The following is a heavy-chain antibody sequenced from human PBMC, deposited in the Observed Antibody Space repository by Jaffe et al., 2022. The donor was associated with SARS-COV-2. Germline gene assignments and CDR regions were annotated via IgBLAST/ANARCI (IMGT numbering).Heavy chain of an antibody. CDR2: ISWNSGYI. CDR3: AKGIVAAGTKWHMDA. CDR1: GFTFDDYA. J-gene: IGHJ6*03. Sequence: EVQLVESGGGLVQPGRSLRLSCAASGFTFDDYAMYWVRQAPGKGLEWVSGISWNSGYIGYADSVKGRFTISRDNAKKSLYLQMNSLRAEDTALYYCAKGIVAAGTKWHMDAWGKGTTVTVSS. V-gene: IGHV3-9*01. D-gene: IGHD6-13*01.